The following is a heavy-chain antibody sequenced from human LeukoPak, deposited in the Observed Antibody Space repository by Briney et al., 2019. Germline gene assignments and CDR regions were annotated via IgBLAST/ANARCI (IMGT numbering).Heavy chain of an antibody. Sequence: GGSLRLSCAASGFTFSTYAMSWVRLAPGKGLEWVSGISGSGGSTYYADSVKGRFTSSRDKSNNTLYVQMNSLRVEDTAVYYCAKSGGLSGSGRLAMDVWGQGTTVTVSS. D-gene: IGHD3-10*01. CDR2: ISGSGGST. CDR3: AKSGGLSGSGRLAMDV. V-gene: IGHV3-23*01. CDR1: GFTFSTYA. J-gene: IGHJ6*02.